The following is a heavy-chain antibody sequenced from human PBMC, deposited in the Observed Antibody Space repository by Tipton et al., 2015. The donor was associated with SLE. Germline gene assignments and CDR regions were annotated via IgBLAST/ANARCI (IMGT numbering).Heavy chain of an antibody. CDR2: IRSNAYGGTT. CDR1: GFTFGDYA. J-gene: IGHJ4*02. D-gene: IGHD6-13*01. Sequence: SLRLSCTTSGFTFGDYAMSWFRQAPGKGLEWVGFIRSNAYGGTTEYAASVKGRFISSRDDSKSIAYLQMNSLKTEDTAVYYCTRAPLAAAGSLFDYWGQGTLVTVSS. V-gene: IGHV3-49*03. CDR3: TRAPLAAAGSLFDY.